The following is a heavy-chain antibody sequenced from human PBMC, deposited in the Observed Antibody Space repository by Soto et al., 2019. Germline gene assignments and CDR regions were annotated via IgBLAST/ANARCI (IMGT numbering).Heavy chain of an antibody. CDR2: IFSNDEK. CDR1: GFSLSNARMG. Sequence: QVTLKESGPVLVKPTETLTLTCTVSGFSLSNARMGVSWIRQPPGKALEWLAHIFSNDEKSYSTSLKSRLTISKDTSKCQVVLTMTNMDPVDTATYYCARIEGYDFWSGYPYYYGMDVWGQGTTVTVSS. J-gene: IGHJ6*02. D-gene: IGHD3-3*01. CDR3: ARIEGYDFWSGYPYYYGMDV. V-gene: IGHV2-26*01.